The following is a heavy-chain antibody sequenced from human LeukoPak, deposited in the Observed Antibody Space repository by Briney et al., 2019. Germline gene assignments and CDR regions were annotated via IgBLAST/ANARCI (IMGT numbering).Heavy chain of an antibody. V-gene: IGHV4-39*01. CDR2: IYYSGST. Sequence: SETLSLTCTVSGGSISSSGFYWGWIRQPPGKGLEWIGSIYYSGSTYYNPSLRSRLTISVDTSKNQFSLKLTSVTAADTAVYFGAGRLDTSGFDYWGQGTLVTVSS. CDR1: GGSISSSGFY. CDR3: AGRLDTSGFDY. J-gene: IGHJ4*02. D-gene: IGHD6-19*01.